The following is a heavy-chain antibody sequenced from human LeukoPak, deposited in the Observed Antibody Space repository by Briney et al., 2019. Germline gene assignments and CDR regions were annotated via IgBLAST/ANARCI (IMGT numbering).Heavy chain of an antibody. D-gene: IGHD2-2*01. CDR2: IWYDGNNK. V-gene: IGHV3-33*01. CDR1: GFAFSGYG. Sequence: GTSLRLSCAASGFAFSGYGMHWVRQAPGKGLEGVAVIWYDGNNKYYEDSVKGRFTISRDNSKNTLYLQMNSLRAEDTAVYYCARDCRFGSTTCHDYWGQGTLVTVSS. J-gene: IGHJ4*02. CDR3: ARDCRFGSTTCHDY.